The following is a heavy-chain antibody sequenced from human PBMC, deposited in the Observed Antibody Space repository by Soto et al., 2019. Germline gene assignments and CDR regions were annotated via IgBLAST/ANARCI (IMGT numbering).Heavy chain of an antibody. D-gene: IGHD1-26*01. CDR1: GDTFTKYG. CDR2: ISASSGDT. V-gene: IGHV1-18*01. CDR3: ATVGGPASPYVLLY. J-gene: IGHJ4*02. Sequence: GASVKVSCKASGDTFTKYGITWVRQAPGQGLEWMGWISASSGDTHYAQRLQGRVTMTTDTSTRTAYMELRSLRSDDTAMYYCATVGGPASPYVLLYWGQGTVVTVSS.